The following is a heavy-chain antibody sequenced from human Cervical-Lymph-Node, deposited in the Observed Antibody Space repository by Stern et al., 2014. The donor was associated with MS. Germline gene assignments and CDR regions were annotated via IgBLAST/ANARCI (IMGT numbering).Heavy chain of an antibody. CDR1: GFTFSTYA. CDR3: ARVHAAFREDGIFDY. D-gene: IGHD2-2*01. CDR2: CASDGLNT. J-gene: IGHJ4*02. V-gene: IGHV3-30*04. Sequence: VQLVESGGGVVQPGRSLRLSCAASGFTFSTYALHWVRQAQAKGLERVAVCASDGLNTLYADSVKGRFIISIDNSKNTLYLQMNSLRLEDTAVYYCARVHAAFREDGIFDYWGQGTLVTVSS.